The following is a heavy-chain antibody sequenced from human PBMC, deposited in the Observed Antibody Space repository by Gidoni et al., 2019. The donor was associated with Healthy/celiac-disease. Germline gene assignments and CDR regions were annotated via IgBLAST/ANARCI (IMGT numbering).Heavy chain of an antibody. CDR1: GFSLRTARMG. V-gene: IGHV2-26*01. J-gene: IGHJ4*02. CDR2: LFSNDEK. CDR3: ARMPREPYCSSTSCYAAPYYFDY. D-gene: IGHD2-2*01. Sequence: QVTLKESGPVLVTPTETLTLTCTVSGFSLRTARMGVSWIRQPPEEALEWLAHLFSNDEKSYSTSLKSRLTISKDTSKSQVVLTMTNMDPVDTATYYCARMPREPYCSSTSCYAAPYYFDYWGQGTLVTVSS.